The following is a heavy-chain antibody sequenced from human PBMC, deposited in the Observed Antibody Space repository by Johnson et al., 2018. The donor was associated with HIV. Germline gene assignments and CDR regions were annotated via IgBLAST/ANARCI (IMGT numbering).Heavy chain of an antibody. CDR3: ATPQEGYSAFDI. J-gene: IGHJ3*02. CDR1: GFTFSDYY. D-gene: IGHD2-15*01. CDR2: ISSSGSTI. Sequence: QVQLVESGGGLVKPGGSLRLSCAASGFTFSDYYMNWIRQAPGKGLEWVSYISSSGSTIYYADSVTGRFTISRDNSKNQLNLQMSSLRAEDNAVSYFATPQEGYSAFDIWGQGTMVTVSS. V-gene: IGHV3-11*04.